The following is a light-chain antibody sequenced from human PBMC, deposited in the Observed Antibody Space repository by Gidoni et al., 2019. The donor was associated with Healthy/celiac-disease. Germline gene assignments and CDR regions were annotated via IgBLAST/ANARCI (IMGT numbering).Light chain of an antibody. Sequence: NFMLPQPHSVSESPGKPVTIYCTRSSGSIASNDVQWYQQRPCSSPNTVIYADNQRPSGVSDLFSGSIDSSSNAASLTSSGLKTEDEADYYCQSYDSSNRAAFGGGTQLTVL. CDR3: QSYDSSNRAA. V-gene: IGLV6-57*01. CDR2: ADN. CDR1: SGSIASND. J-gene: IGLJ7*01.